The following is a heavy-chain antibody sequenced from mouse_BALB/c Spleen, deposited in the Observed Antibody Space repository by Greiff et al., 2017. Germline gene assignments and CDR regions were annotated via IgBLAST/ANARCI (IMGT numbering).Heavy chain of an antibody. CDR3: TVVATGFDY. CDR1: GFTFSSYW. D-gene: IGHD1-1*01. V-gene: IGHV6-6*02. CDR2: IRLKSDNYAT. J-gene: IGHJ2*01. Sequence: EVQVVESGGGLVQPGGSMKLSCVASGFTFSSYWMSWVRQSPEKGLEWVAEIRLKSDNYATHYAESVKGKFTISRDDSKSRLYLQMNSLRAEDTGIYYCTVVATGFDYWGQGTTLTVSS.